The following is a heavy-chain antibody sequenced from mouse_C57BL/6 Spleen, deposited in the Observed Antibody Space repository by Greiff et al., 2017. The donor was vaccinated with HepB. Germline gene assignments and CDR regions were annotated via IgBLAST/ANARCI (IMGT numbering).Heavy chain of an antibody. Sequence: EVKLVESEGGLVQPGSSMKLSCTASGFTFSDYYMAWVRQVPEKGLEWVANINYDGSSTYYLDSLKSRFIISRDNAKNILYLQMSSLKSEDTATYYCAREGYDYDGMDYWGQGTSVTVSS. CDR1: GFTFSDYY. D-gene: IGHD2-4*01. V-gene: IGHV5-16*01. CDR3: AREGYDYDGMDY. CDR2: INYDGSST. J-gene: IGHJ4*01.